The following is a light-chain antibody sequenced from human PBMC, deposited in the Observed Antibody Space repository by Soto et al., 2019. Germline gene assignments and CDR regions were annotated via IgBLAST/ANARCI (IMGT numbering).Light chain of an antibody. J-gene: IGLJ1*01. V-gene: IGLV2-14*01. Sequence: QSVLTQPASVSGSPGQSITISCTGTSSDVGGYNYVSWYQQHPGKAPKLMIYDVSNRPAGVSNRFSASKSGNTASLTISGLQVEYEADYYCSSYTSSSPYVFGTMTKVTVL. CDR2: DVS. CDR1: SSDVGGYNY. CDR3: SSYTSSSPYV.